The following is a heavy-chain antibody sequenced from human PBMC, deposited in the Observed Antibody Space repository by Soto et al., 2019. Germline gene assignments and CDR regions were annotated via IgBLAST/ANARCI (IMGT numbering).Heavy chain of an antibody. CDR1: GGSFSGYY. V-gene: IGHV4-34*01. Sequence: SETLSLTCAVYGGSFSGYYWSWIRQPPGKGLEWIGEINHSGSTNYNPSLKSRVTISVGTSKNQFSLKLSSVTAADTAVYYCARGRRGYSYGSGMYYFDYWGQGTLVTVSS. D-gene: IGHD5-18*01. CDR3: ARGRRGYSYGSGMYYFDY. CDR2: INHSGST. J-gene: IGHJ4*02.